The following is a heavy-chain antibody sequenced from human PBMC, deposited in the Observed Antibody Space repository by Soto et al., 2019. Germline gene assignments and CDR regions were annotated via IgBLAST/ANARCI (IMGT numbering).Heavy chain of an antibody. CDR2: TTGSGAST. J-gene: IGHJ4*02. V-gene: IGHV3-23*01. D-gene: IGHD2-2*01. Sequence: EVQLLESGGGLVQPGGSLLLSCAASGLTFSSYAMSWVRQAPGKGLEWVSSTTGSGASTYYADSVKGRFTISRDNSKNTLYLQMSSVRVEDTAVYYCAQGFCSSTSCSRGYFDSWGQGTLVTVSS. CDR1: GLTFSSYA. CDR3: AQGFCSSTSCSRGYFDS.